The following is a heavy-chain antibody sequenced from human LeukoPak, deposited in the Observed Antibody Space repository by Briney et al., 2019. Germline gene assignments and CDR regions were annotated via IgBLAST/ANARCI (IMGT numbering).Heavy chain of an antibody. Sequence: GGSLRLSCAASGFTFSSYWMHWVRQAPGKGLEWVSIITGTGGRYYGDSVKGRFILSRDNSKNTVYMQMSSLRAEDTATYYCAKDYCRDGNCPFPFLDSWGQGTLVTVSS. CDR1: GFTFSSYW. CDR3: AKDYCRDGNCPFPFLDS. J-gene: IGHJ4*02. V-gene: IGHV3-53*01. D-gene: IGHD2-15*01. CDR2: ITGTGGR.